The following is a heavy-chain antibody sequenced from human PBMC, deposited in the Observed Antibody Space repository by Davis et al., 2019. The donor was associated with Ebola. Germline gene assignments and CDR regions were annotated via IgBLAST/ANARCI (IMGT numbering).Heavy chain of an antibody. D-gene: IGHD1-7*01. Sequence: GGSLRLSCAASGFTFSSYAMHWVRQAPGKGLEWVAVISYDGSNKYYADSVKGRFTISRDNSKNTLYLQMNSLRPEDTAVYYCAKVGQMKWNFRYAMDVWGQGTTVTVS. CDR2: ISYDGSNK. CDR1: GFTFSSYA. J-gene: IGHJ6*02. CDR3: AKVGQMKWNFRYAMDV. V-gene: IGHV3-30-3*01.